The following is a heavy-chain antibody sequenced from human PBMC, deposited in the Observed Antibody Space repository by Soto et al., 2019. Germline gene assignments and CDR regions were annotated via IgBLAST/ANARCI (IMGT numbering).Heavy chain of an antibody. CDR3: VREGSVTTVTKLDY. CDR1: GFTFSSYK. J-gene: IGHJ4*02. V-gene: IGHV3-48*01. Sequence: EVQLVESGGGLVQPGGSLRLSCAASGFTFSSYKMNWVRQAPGKGLEWVSYISSSGSTIYYADSVKGRFTISRDNVKNSLYLQMSSLRAEDTAVYFCVREGSVTTVTKLDYWGQGTLVSVSS. CDR2: ISSSGSTI. D-gene: IGHD4-17*01.